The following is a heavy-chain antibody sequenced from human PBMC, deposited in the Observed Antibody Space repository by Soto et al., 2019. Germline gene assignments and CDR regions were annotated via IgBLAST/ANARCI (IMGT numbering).Heavy chain of an antibody. CDR1: GGSMCSSMG. Sequence: LPGRLELACALCGGSMCSSMGGGWVRQPPGKGLERIGETYHSGVTNYNPSLKSRVTISIDKSKNQFYLDLNSVTAADTAMYYCARNGDCTRPGCIVGWFDPWGPATLLTLPS. CDR2: TYHSGVT. J-gene: IGHJ5*02. V-gene: IGHV4-4*03. CDR3: ARNGDCTRPGCIVGWFDP. D-gene: IGHD2-8*01.